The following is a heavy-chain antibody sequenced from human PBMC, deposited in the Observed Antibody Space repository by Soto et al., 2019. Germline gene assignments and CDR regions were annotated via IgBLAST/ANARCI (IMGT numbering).Heavy chain of an antibody. Sequence: QVQLVQSGAEVKKPGASVKVSCRASGYTFTSYGISWVRQAPGHGPEWMGRISTYNGNTNYVQKLQGRVTMTTDTSSNTAYLELRSLRYDDTAVYYCARDPGYSITWHQAFDIWGQGTMVTVSS. CDR2: ISTYNGNT. CDR3: ARDPGYSITWHQAFDI. CDR1: GYTFTSYG. V-gene: IGHV1-18*01. D-gene: IGHD6-13*01. J-gene: IGHJ3*02.